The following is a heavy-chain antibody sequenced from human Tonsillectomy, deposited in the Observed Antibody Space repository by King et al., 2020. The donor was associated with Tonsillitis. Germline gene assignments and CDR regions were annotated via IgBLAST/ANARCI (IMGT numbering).Heavy chain of an antibody. J-gene: IGHJ4*02. CDR1: GFSFNRYW. CDR2: IKQDSCEK. CDR3: ARRGDYCFDY. D-gene: IGHD2-21*01. Sequence: VQLVESGGGLVQPGGSLRLSCTASGFSFNRYWMGWVRQAPGKGLEWVANIKQDSCEKYYVDFVKGRFTISRDNAKNSLYLEMNSLRAEDTAVYYCARRGDYCFDYCGQGTLVTVSS. V-gene: IGHV3-7*03.